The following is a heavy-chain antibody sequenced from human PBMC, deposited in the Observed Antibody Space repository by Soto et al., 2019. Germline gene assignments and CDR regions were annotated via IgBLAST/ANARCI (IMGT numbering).Heavy chain of an antibody. V-gene: IGHV1-2*04. CDR1: GYTFTGYY. Sequence: QVQLVQSGAEVKKPGASVKVSCKASGYTFTGYYMHWVRQAPGQGLEWMGWINPNSGGTNYAQKFQGWVAMTRDTSISTAYMELSRLRSDDTAVYYCARLIEYSSSSNAFDIWGQGTMVTVSS. J-gene: IGHJ3*02. CDR3: ARLIEYSSSSNAFDI. CDR2: INPNSGGT. D-gene: IGHD6-6*01.